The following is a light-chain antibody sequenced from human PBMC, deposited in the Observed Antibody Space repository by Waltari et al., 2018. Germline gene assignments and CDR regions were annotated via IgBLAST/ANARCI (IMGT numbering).Light chain of an antibody. Sequence: TVLTRSPGTLPLFPGERATLSCRASQSVSRTLAWYQQKPGQAPRLLIYGASTRATGIPDRFRGSGSGTDFSLTISRLEPEDFAVYYCQHYVRLPGTFGQGTKVEIK. J-gene: IGKJ1*01. CDR2: GAS. CDR3: QHYVRLPGT. CDR1: QSVSRT. V-gene: IGKV3-20*01.